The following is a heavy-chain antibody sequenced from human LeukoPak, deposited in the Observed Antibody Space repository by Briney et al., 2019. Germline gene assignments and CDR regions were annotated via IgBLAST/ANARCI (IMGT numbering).Heavy chain of an antibody. Sequence: ASVKVSCKASGYTFTSYGISWVRQAPGQGLEWMGWISAYNGNTNYAQKLQGRVTMTTDTSTSTAYMELRSLRSDDTAVYYCARVLNIVLMVYASFDYWGQGTLVTVSS. D-gene: IGHD2-8*01. CDR2: ISAYNGNT. V-gene: IGHV1-18*01. CDR1: GYTFTSYG. CDR3: ARVLNIVLMVYASFDY. J-gene: IGHJ4*02.